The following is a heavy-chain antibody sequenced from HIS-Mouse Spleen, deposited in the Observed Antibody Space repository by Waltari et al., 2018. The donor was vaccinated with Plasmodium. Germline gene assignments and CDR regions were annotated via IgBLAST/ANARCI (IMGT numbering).Heavy chain of an antibody. D-gene: IGHD3-3*01. Sequence: QVQLQESGPGLVKPSQTLSLTCTVSGGSISSGGYYWSWSRQHPGKGLEWIGYSYYSGSTYYNPSLKTRGTRSVDASKNQFSLKLSSVTAADTAVYYCARQYYDFGSGYRDAFDIWGQGTMVTGSS. CDR2: SYYSGST. CDR1: GGSISSGGYY. V-gene: IGHV4-31*03. J-gene: IGHJ3*02. CDR3: ARQYYDFGSGYRDAFDI.